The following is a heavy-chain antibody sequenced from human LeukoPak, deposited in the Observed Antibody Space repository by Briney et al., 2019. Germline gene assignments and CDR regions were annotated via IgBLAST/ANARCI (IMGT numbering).Heavy chain of an antibody. V-gene: IGHV3-9*01. CDR1: GFTFDDYA. CDR3: ARVGASLPDAFDV. CDR2: ISWNSGSI. Sequence: GGSLRLSCAASGFTFDDYAMHWVRQAPGKGLEWVSGISWNSGSIGYVDSVKGRFTISRDNAKNSLYLQMNSLRAEDTAVYYCARVGASLPDAFDVWGQGTMVTVSS. D-gene: IGHD4/OR15-4a*01. J-gene: IGHJ3*01.